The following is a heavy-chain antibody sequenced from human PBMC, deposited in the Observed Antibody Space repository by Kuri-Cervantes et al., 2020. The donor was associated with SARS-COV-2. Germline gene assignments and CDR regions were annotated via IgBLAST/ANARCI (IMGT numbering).Heavy chain of an antibody. CDR2: IYPGDSDT. J-gene: IGHJ5*02. D-gene: IGHD3-22*01. CDR3: ALKPAPMIEGWFDP. Sequence: GGSLRLSCKGSGYSFTSYWIGWVRQMPGKGLEWMGIIYPGDSDTRYSPSFQGRVTISADKSISTAYLQWSSLKASDTAMYYCALKPAPMIEGWFDPWGQGTLVTVSS. CDR1: GYSFTSYW. V-gene: IGHV5-51*01.